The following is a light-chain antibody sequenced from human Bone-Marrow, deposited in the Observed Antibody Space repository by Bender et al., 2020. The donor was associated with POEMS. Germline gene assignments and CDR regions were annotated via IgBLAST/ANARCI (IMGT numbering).Light chain of an antibody. V-gene: IGLV3-21*02. J-gene: IGLJ1*01. Sequence: SDVLTQPPSVSVAPGQTASIACGGKNIGNKGVHWYQQKPGQAPVLVIWDDSDRPSGIPERFSGSNSGNTATLTISRVEAGDEADYYCQIWDTTSDHPGVFGTGTRVTVL. CDR2: DDS. CDR3: QIWDTTSDHPGV. CDR1: NIGNKG.